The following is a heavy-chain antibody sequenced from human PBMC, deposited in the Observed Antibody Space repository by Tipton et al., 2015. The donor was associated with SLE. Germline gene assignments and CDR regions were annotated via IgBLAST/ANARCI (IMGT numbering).Heavy chain of an antibody. V-gene: IGHV4-31*03. CDR1: GGSISSGGYY. Sequence: GLVKPSETLSLTCTVSGGSISSGGYYWSWIRQLPGQGLEWIGYIYHIGSPYYNPSLKSRVSMSVDTSKNQFSLKLTSVTAADTAVYYCARKIEAVVKHYFDYWGQGPLVAVSS. CDR2: IYHIGSP. CDR3: ARKIEAVVKHYFDY. J-gene: IGHJ4*02.